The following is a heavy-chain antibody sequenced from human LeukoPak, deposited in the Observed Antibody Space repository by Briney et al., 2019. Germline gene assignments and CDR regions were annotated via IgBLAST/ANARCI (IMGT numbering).Heavy chain of an antibody. CDR2: IKQDGSEK. D-gene: IGHD4-17*01. Sequence: PGGSLGLSCAASGFTFSSYWMTWVRQAPGKGLEWVSNIKQDGSEKYYVDSVKGRFTISRDNAKNSLYLQMNSLRAEDTAVYYCARGVYGDYELDYWGQGTLVTVSS. CDR3: ARGVYGDYELDY. CDR1: GFTFSSYW. J-gene: IGHJ4*02. V-gene: IGHV3-7*01.